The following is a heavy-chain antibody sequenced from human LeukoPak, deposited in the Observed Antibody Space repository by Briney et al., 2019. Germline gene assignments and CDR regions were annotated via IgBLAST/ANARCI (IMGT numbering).Heavy chain of an antibody. CDR3: ASIWEYIDY. D-gene: IGHD6-6*01. Sequence: GGSLRLSCAASGFTFSSYGMHWVRQAPGKGLEWVAVISYDGSNKYYADSVKGRFTISRDNAKNSLYLQMNSLRAEDTAVYYCASIWEYIDYWGQGTLVTVSS. J-gene: IGHJ4*02. CDR1: GFTFSSYG. V-gene: IGHV3-30*03. CDR2: ISYDGSNK.